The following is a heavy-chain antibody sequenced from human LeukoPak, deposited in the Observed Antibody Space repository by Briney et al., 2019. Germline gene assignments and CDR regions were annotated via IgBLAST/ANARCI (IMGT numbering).Heavy chain of an antibody. J-gene: IGHJ5*02. D-gene: IGHD6-19*01. CDR1: GCTLTSYG. V-gene: IGHV1-18*01. Sequence: ASVKVSCKASGCTLTSYGISWVRQAPGHGLEWMGWISAYNGNTNYAQKLQGRVTMTTDTSTSTAYMEVRSLRSDDTAVYYCARDQQWLGARWFDPWGQGTLVTVSS. CDR3: ARDQQWLGARWFDP. CDR2: ISAYNGNT.